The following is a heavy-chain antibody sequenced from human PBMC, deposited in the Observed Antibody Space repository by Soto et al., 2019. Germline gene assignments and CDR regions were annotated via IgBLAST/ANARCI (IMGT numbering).Heavy chain of an antibody. CDR3: ARLGSSSCNCFDP. Sequence: GESLKISCKGSGYSFSSYWIGWVRQMPGKGLEWLGIIYPGDSDTRYSPSFEGQVTISADKSISTAYLRWSTLKASDTAIYYCARLGSSSCNCFDPWGQETLVTVSS. D-gene: IGHD2-2*01. V-gene: IGHV5-51*01. CDR2: IYPGDSDT. J-gene: IGHJ5*02. CDR1: GYSFSSYW.